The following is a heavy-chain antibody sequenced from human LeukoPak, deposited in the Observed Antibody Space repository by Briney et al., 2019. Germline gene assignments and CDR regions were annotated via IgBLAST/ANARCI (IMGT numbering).Heavy chain of an antibody. CDR3: ARNPDYDDYAGALDY. D-gene: IGHD4-17*01. CDR2: IYYSGST. V-gene: IGHV4-31*03. Sequence: SETLSLTCTVSGGSISSGGYYWSWIRQHPGKGLEWIGYIYYSGSTYYNPPLKSRVTISVDTSKNQFSLKLSSVTAADTAVYYCARNPDYDDYAGALDYWGQGTLVTVSS. CDR1: GGSISSGGYY. J-gene: IGHJ4*02.